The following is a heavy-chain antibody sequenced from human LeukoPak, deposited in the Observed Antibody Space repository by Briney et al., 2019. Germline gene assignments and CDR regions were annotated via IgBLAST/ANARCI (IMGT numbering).Heavy chain of an antibody. CDR1: GYTLTELS. CDR3: ATAGGTTYYDFWSGYSFDY. V-gene: IGHV1-24*01. CDR2: FDPEDGET. D-gene: IGHD3-3*01. Sequence: ASVKVSCKVSGYTLTELSMHWVRQAPGKGLEWMGGFDPEDGETIYAQKFQGRVTMTEDTSTDTAYMELSSLRSEDTAVYYCATAGGTTYYDFWSGYSFDYWGQGTLVTVSS. J-gene: IGHJ4*02.